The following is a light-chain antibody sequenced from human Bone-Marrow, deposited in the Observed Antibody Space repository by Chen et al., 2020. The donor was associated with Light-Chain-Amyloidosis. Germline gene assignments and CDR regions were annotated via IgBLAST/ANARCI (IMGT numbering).Light chain of an antibody. CDR3: QSYDSSLVWV. CDR1: SSNIGAGYD. Sequence: QSALTQPPSVSGAPGQRVTISCLGSSSNIGAGYDVHWYQQLPGTAPRLLIYVNNNRPSGVPDRFSGSKSGTSASLAITGLQAEDEADYYCQSYDSSLVWVFGGGTKVTVL. CDR2: VNN. V-gene: IGLV1-40*01. J-gene: IGLJ3*02.